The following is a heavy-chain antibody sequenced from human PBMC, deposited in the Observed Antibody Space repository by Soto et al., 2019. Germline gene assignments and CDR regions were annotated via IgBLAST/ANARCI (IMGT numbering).Heavy chain of an antibody. Sequence: ASVKVSCKASGYTFTSYDINWVRQATGQGLEWMGWMNPNSGNTGYAQKFQGRVTMTRNTSISTAYMELSSLRSEDTAVYYCARGVFEGYDFWSGYYLNSDYYYYYYGMDVWGQGTTVTVSS. D-gene: IGHD3-3*01. CDR3: ARGVFEGYDFWSGYYLNSDYYYYYYGMDV. CDR1: GYTFTSYD. J-gene: IGHJ6*02. CDR2: MNPNSGNT. V-gene: IGHV1-8*01.